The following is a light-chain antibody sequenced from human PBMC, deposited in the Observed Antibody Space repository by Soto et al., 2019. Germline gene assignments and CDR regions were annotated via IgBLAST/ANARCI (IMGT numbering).Light chain of an antibody. Sequence: DIQMTQSPSSVSASVGDGVTITGRASQDISRWLAWYQQKPGKAPRLLISDATSLQSGVPSRFSGSGSGTDFTLTISSLQPEDFATYYCQQATSFPISFGGGTKVEI. V-gene: IGKV1-12*01. CDR3: QQATSFPIS. J-gene: IGKJ4*01. CDR1: QDISRW. CDR2: DAT.